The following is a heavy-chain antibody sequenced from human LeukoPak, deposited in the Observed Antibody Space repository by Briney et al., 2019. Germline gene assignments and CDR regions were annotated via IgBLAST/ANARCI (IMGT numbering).Heavy chain of an antibody. V-gene: IGHV4-39*07. Sequence: PSETVSLSCTVSGGSISSSSYYWGWIRQPPGKGLEWIGSIYYSGSTYYNPSLKSRVTISVDTSKNQFSLKLSSVTAADTAVYYCAVAVRGVIISWYFDLWGRGTLVTVSS. J-gene: IGHJ2*01. CDR2: IYYSGST. D-gene: IGHD3-10*02. CDR3: AVAVRGVIISWYFDL. CDR1: GGSISSSSYY.